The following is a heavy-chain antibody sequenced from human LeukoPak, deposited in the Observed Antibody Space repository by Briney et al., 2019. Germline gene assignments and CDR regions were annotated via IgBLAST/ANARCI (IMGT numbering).Heavy chain of an antibody. Sequence: ASVKVSCKASGYTFNDYYMHWVRQAPGQGLEWVGWINPNSGGTNYAQKFQGRVTMTRDTSISTAYMELRRLRSDDTAVYYCARGYCSGGSCYSYYYYNYMDVWGKGTTVTVTS. CDR2: INPNSGGT. D-gene: IGHD2-15*01. J-gene: IGHJ6*03. V-gene: IGHV1-2*02. CDR3: ARGYCSGGSCYSYYYYNYMDV. CDR1: GYTFNDYY.